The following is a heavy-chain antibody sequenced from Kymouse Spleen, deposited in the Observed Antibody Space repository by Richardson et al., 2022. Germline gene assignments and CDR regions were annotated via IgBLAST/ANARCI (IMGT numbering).Heavy chain of an antibody. V-gene: IGHV4-34*01. CDR2: INHSGST. Sequence: QVQLQQWGAGLLKPSETLSLTCAVYGGSFSGYYWSWIRQPPGKGLEWIGEINHSGSTNYNPSLKSRVTISVDTSKNQFSLKLSSVTAADTAVYYCARGDSSSPRLDYWGQGTLVTVSS. CDR1: GGSFSGYY. CDR3: ARGDSSSPRLDY. J-gene: IGHJ4*02. D-gene: IGHD6-6*01.